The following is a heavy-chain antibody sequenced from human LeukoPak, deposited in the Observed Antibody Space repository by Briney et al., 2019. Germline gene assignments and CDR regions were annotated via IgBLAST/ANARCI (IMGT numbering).Heavy chain of an antibody. CDR1: GYTVTSYD. CDR3: ARGYGDYTIDY. D-gene: IGHD4-17*01. CDR2: MNPNSGNT. V-gene: IGHV1-8*01. Sequence: ASVKASCKASGYTVTSYDINWVRQATGQGLEWMGWMNPNSGNTGYTQKFQGRVTMTRDASRSTAYMELSSLRFEDTAVYYCARGYGDYTIDYWGQGTPVTVSS. J-gene: IGHJ4*02.